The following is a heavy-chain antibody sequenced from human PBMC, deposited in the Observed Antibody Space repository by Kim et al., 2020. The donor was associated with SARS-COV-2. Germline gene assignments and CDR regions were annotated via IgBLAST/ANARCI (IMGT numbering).Heavy chain of an antibody. CDR2: ISYDGSNK. D-gene: IGHD1-26*01. J-gene: IGHJ4*01. CDR3: AKGREIVGATTLDY. Sequence: GGSLRLSCAASGFTFSSYGMHWVRQAPGKGLEWVAVISYDGSNKYYADSVKGRFTISRDNSKNTLYLQMNSLRAEDTAVYYCAKGREIVGATTLDYWGHGTLVTVSS. CDR1: GFTFSSYG. V-gene: IGHV3-30*18.